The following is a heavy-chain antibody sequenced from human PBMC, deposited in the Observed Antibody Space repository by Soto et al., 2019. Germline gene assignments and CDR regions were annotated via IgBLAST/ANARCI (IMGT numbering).Heavy chain of an antibody. CDR2: SGGSGGST. Sequence: GGSLRLSCAASGFTFSSYAMNWVRQAPGKGLEWVSRSGGSGGSTKYGDSVMGRFTISRDNSKNTLSLQMNSLRAEDTALYYYAKQISSGWYYFDSWGQGTLVTVSS. V-gene: IGHV3-23*01. D-gene: IGHD6-13*01. CDR3: AKQISSGWYYFDS. J-gene: IGHJ4*02. CDR1: GFTFSSYA.